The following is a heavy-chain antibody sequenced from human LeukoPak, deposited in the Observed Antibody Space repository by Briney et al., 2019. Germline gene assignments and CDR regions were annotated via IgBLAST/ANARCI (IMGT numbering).Heavy chain of an antibody. D-gene: IGHD5-12*01. CDR3: ARGPSGYHNT. CDR2: IRYHGNDG. CDR1: GFTFSSYG. Sequence: PGGSLRLSCAASGFTFSSYGMHWVRQAPGKGLEWVAFIRYHGNDGDYADSVKGRFTISRDNSKNTLYLQMNSLRAEDTAVYYCARGPSGYHNTGGQGTLVTVSS. V-gene: IGHV3-30*02. J-gene: IGHJ4*02.